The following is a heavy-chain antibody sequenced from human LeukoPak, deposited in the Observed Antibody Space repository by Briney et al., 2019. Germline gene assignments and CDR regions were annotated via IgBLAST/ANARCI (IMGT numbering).Heavy chain of an antibody. CDR2: MSFDVNNK. V-gene: IGHV3-30*04. J-gene: IGHJ4*02. D-gene: IGHD2-2*02. Sequence: GGSLRLSCATSGFTFSSYAFHWVRQAPGKGLEWVATMSFDVNNKYYADSVRGRFTISRDNSKNTLYLQMNSLRAEDAAVYSCARGFCTSTSCYIDYWGQGTLVTVSS. CDR3: ARGFCTSTSCYIDY. CDR1: GFTFSSYA.